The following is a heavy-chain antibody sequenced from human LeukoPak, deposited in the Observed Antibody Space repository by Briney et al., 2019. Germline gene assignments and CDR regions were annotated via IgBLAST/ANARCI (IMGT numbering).Heavy chain of an antibody. V-gene: IGHV4-34*01. J-gene: IGHJ4*02. Sequence: SETLSLTCAVYGGSFSGYFWSWIRQPPGKGLEWIGEVTHSGSTNYSPSLKSRVTISVDTSKNQFSLKLSSVTAADTAVYHCAKGPPLAYYGTGGYYVFDYWGQGILVTVSS. CDR1: GGSFSGYF. CDR2: VTHSGST. CDR3: AKGPPLAYYGTGGYYVFDY. D-gene: IGHD3-22*01.